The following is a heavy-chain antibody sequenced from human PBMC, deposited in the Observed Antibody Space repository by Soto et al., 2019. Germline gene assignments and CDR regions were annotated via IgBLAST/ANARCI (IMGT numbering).Heavy chain of an antibody. J-gene: IGHJ6*04. Sequence: QVQLVESGGGVVQPGRSLRLSCAASGFTFRTYCMHWVRQAPGKGLEWLAVISNNGINKYYADAVKGRFTISRDNSRDTLFLQMNRLRVEDTARYYWAKVIRADRTSSNFYYDSGLDVWGKGTTATVSS. V-gene: IGHV3-30*18. CDR2: ISNNGINK. CDR3: AKVIRADRTSSNFYYDSGLDV. D-gene: IGHD6-6*01. CDR1: GFTFRTYC.